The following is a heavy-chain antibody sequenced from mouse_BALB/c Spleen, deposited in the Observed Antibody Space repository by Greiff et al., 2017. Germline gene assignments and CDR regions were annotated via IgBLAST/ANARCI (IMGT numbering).Heavy chain of an antibody. D-gene: IGHD1-1*01. Sequence: EVKLVESGGGLVKPGGSLKLSCAASGFTFSSYAMSWVRQTPEKRLEWVASISSGGSTYYPDSVKGRFTISRDNARNILYLQMSSLRSEDTAMYYCARGERRYYYGSSYVNYAMDYWGQGTSVTVSS. J-gene: IGHJ4*01. CDR2: ISSGGST. CDR3: ARGERRYYYGSSYVNYAMDY. CDR1: GFTFSSYA. V-gene: IGHV5-6-5*01.